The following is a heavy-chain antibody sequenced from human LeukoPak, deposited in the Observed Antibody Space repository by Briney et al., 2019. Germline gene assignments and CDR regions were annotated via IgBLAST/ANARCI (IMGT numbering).Heavy chain of an antibody. CDR1: GGSISSNNYY. Sequence: SETLSLTRTVSGGSISSNNYYWGWVRQPPEKGLEWIGSIYYSGSTYYNPSLESRVTISVDTSKNQFSLKLTSVTAADTAVYFCASVNRGWFGVGEYWGQGTPVTVSS. J-gene: IGHJ4*02. V-gene: IGHV4-39*01. CDR2: IYYSGST. CDR3: ASVNRGWFGVGEY. D-gene: IGHD3-10*01.